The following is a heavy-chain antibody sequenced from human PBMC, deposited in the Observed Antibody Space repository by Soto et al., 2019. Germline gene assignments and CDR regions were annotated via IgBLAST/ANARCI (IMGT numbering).Heavy chain of an antibody. V-gene: IGHV4-34*01. J-gene: IGHJ5*02. D-gene: IGHD3-9*01. CDR1: GGSFTRYY. CDR3: ARKAGLRYFDWLLSDNWFDP. CDR2: INHSGST. Sequence: SETLSLTCAVYGGSFTRYYLSWIRQPPGKGLEWILEINHSGSTNYNPSLKSRVTISVDTSKNQFSLKLSSVTAGDTAVYYCARKAGLRYFDWLLSDNWFDPWGQGTLVTVSS.